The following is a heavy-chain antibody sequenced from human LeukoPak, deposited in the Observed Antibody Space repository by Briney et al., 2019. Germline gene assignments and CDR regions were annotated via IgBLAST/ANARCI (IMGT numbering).Heavy chain of an antibody. CDR2: IRSKANDYAT. CDR3: ATAYYYDSSGYWTYHAWYFDL. CDR1: GFSDSA. V-gene: IGHV3-73*01. D-gene: IGHD3-22*01. Sequence: GGSLRLSCAASGFSDSAIHWVRQASGKGLEWVGRIRSKANDYATVYDASVKGRFTISRDDSKNTAYLQMDSLKSEDTAVYYCATAYYYDSSGYWTYHAWYFDLWGRGTLVTVSS. J-gene: IGHJ2*01.